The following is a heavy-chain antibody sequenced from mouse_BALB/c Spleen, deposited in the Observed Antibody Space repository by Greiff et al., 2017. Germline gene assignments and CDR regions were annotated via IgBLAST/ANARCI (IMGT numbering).Heavy chain of an antibody. CDR1: GFTFSSYA. CDR2: ISSGGST. Sequence: EVKVEESGGGLVKPGGSLKLSCAASGFTFSSYAMSWVRQTPEKRLEWVASISSGGSTYYPDSVKGRFTISRDNARNILYLQMSSLRSEDTAMYYCASKGSSSYMDYWGQGTSVTVSS. D-gene: IGHD1-1*01. V-gene: IGHV5-6-5*01. CDR3: ASKGSSSYMDY. J-gene: IGHJ4*01.